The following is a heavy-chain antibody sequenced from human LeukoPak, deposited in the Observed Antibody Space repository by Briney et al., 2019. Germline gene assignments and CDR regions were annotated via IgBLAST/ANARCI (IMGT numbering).Heavy chain of an antibody. CDR3: ARVCVSCYADFYYYGMVV. CDR1: SGSISSGGYY. V-gene: IGHV4-31*03. J-gene: IGHJ6*02. Sequence: SETLSLTCTVCSGSISSGGYYWSWIRQQPGKGLKWMGYIYYSGSTYYNPSLKSRVTISVDTSKNQFSLKLSSVTAAETAVYYCARVCVSCYADFYYYGMVVWGQGTTVTVSS. CDR2: IYYSGST. D-gene: IGHD2-2*01.